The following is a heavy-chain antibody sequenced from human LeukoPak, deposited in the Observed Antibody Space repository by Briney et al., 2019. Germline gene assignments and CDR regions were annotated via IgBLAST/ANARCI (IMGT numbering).Heavy chain of an antibody. V-gene: IGHV1-18*01. CDR2: ISAYNGNT. Sequence: ASVKVSCKASGYILTNYGISWVRQAPGQGLEWMGWISAYNGNTNYAQKLQGRVTMTTDASTSTAYMELRSLRSDDTAVYYCAKGAATDRLIPPIDWGQGTLVIVSS. D-gene: IGHD6-25*01. CDR3: AKGAATDRLIPPID. CDR1: GYILTNYG. J-gene: IGHJ4*02.